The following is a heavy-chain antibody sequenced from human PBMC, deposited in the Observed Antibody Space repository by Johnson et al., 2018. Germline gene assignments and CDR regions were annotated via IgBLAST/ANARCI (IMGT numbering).Heavy chain of an antibody. CDR1: GFTFDDYA. J-gene: IGHJ6*02. D-gene: IGHD4-17*01. V-gene: IGHV3-23*04. Sequence: EVQLVETGGGLVQPGRSLRLSCAASGFTFDDYAMHWVRQAPGKGLEWVSGISGSGGSTYYADSVKGRFTISRDNSKNTLYLQMNSLRAEDTAVYYCAKGPTTVPRGYYDGMDVWGQGTTVTVSS. CDR2: ISGSGGST. CDR3: AKGPTTVPRGYYDGMDV.